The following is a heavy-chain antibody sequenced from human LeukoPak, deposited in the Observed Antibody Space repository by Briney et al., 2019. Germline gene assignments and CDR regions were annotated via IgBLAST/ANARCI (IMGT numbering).Heavy chain of an antibody. CDR2: IYSGGTT. J-gene: IGHJ4*02. D-gene: IGHD6-19*01. V-gene: IGHV3-66*01. CDR3: ATLRASSGWYEGPDY. CDR1: GFTVSSNY. Sequence: GGSLRLSCAASGFTVSSNYLSWVRQAPGKALEWVSLIYSGGTTYYADSVKGRFTISRDNSKNTLYLQMNSLRAEDTAVYYCATLRASSGWYEGPDYWGQGTLVTVSS.